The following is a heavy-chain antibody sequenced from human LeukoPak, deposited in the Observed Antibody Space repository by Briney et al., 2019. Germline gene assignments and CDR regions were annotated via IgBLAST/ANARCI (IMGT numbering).Heavy chain of an antibody. D-gene: IGHD6-19*01. J-gene: IGHJ4*02. CDR1: XXSXXSYH. V-gene: IGHV1-46*01. Sequence: SVXXSXXASXXSXXSYHXHXXRQAPGQGLEWMGIINPSGGGTRYAQRFQGRVTMTRDTSTSTVYMELSSLRSEDTAEYYCARDGGWSPGYWGQGTLVTVSS. CDR3: ARDGGWSPGY. CDR2: INPSGGGT.